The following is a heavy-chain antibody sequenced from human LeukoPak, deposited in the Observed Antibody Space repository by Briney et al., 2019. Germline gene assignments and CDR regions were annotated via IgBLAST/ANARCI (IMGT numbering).Heavy chain of an antibody. CDR2: INHSGST. D-gene: IGHD1-1*01. J-gene: IGHJ6*03. Sequence: SETLSLTCAVYGGSFSGYYWSWIRQPPGKGLEWIGEINHSGSTDYNPSLKSRVTISVDTTKNLFSLRLRSVTAADTAVYFCARGRVSSSTWYSTYYYYFYMDVWGKGTTVTVSS. V-gene: IGHV4-34*01. CDR3: ARGRVSSSTWYSTYYYYFYMDV. CDR1: GGSFSGYY.